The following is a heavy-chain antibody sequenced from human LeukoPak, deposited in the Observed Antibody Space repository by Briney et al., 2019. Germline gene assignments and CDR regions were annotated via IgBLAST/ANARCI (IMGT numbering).Heavy chain of an antibody. J-gene: IGHJ4*02. Sequence: GGSLRLSCSASGFTFSSYVMHWVRQAPGKGLEYVSGISGDGASTYYADSVKGRFTISRDNSKNTLYVQMTSLRAEDTAVYYCVYQVQGVVKWGQGTLVTVSS. CDR1: GFTFSSYV. V-gene: IGHV3-64*05. CDR3: VYQVQGVVK. D-gene: IGHD3-3*01. CDR2: ISGDGAST.